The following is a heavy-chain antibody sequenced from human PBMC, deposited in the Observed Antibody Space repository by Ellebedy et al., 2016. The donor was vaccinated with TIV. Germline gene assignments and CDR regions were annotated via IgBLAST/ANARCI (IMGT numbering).Heavy chain of an antibody. CDR2: ISGSGGST. CDR1: GFTFSSYP. D-gene: IGHD3-22*01. J-gene: IGHJ1*01. CDR3: AKEHYYDSRHTQYFQH. V-gene: IGHV3-23*01. Sequence: PGGSLRLSCAASGFTFSSYPMSRVRQAPGKGLEWVSAISGSGGSTYYADSVKGRFTISRDNSKNTLYLQMNSLRAENTAVYYCAKEHYYDSRHTQYFQHWGQGTLVTVSS.